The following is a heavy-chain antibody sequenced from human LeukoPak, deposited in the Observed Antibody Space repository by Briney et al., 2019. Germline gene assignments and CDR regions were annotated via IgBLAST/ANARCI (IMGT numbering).Heavy chain of an antibody. D-gene: IGHD1-26*01. J-gene: IGHJ4*02. CDR3: ARAVRGSTSDY. Sequence: PGGSLRLSCAASGFTFSSYWMQWVRQVPGKGLVWVSRINSDGSTTSYADSVKGRFTISRDNAKNTLYLQMNSLRAEDTAVYYCARAVRGSTSDYWGQGTLVTVSS. V-gene: IGHV3-74*01. CDR1: GFTFSSYW. CDR2: INSDGSTT.